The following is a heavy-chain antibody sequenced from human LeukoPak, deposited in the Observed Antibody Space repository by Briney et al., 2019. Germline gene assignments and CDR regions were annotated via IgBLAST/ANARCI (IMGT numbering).Heavy chain of an antibody. D-gene: IGHD1-14*01. Sequence: GGSLRLSCAASGVTVSGNYMSWVRQAPGKGVEWVSIIYSGGSTYYAASVKGRFTVSRDNSKNTLYLQMNSLTAEDTAVYYCARGNPGGEFYWGQRTLVTVSS. CDR1: GVTVSGNY. J-gene: IGHJ4*02. V-gene: IGHV3-53*01. CDR3: ARGNPGGEFY. CDR2: IYSGGST.